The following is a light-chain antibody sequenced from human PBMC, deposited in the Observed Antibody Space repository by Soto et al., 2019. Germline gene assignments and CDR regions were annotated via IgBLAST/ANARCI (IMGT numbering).Light chain of an antibody. V-gene: IGLV2-23*01. CDR1: IGYVGTYSL. Sequence: HSAVTQSASVSGSPGQSITIACTGAIGYVGTYSLVSWYQQHPGKAPKVVIYEGHKRPSGVPDRFSGYTSVNTASLTISGLQTDDEADYCCCLYVGATTYVFGTGTTVTV. CDR3: CLYVGATTYV. J-gene: IGLJ1*01. CDR2: EGH.